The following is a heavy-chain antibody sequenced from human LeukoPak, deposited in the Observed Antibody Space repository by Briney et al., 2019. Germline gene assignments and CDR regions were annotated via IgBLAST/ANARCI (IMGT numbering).Heavy chain of an antibody. Sequence: GGSLRLSCAASGFAFSTYEMSWVRQAPGKGLEWISYISSSGSTTDYADSVKGRFTISRDNAKNSLYLQMNSLSAEDTAVYHCAAFYYNSSPKAVWGQGTLVTVSS. CDR3: AAFYYNSSPKAV. J-gene: IGHJ3*01. V-gene: IGHV3-48*03. CDR2: ISSSGSTT. D-gene: IGHD3-22*01. CDR1: GFAFSTYE.